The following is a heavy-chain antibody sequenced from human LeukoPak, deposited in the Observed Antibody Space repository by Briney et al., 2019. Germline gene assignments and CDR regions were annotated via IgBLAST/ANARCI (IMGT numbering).Heavy chain of an antibody. J-gene: IGHJ6*03. CDR3: TTLGVVDVYYYYYYMDV. V-gene: IGHV3-15*01. D-gene: IGHD3-3*01. CDR2: IKSKTDGGAT. Sequence: PGGSLRLSCAASGFTFTSYNMNWVRQAPGKGLEWVGRIKSKTDGGATDYAAPVKGRFTISRDDSKNTLYLQMNSLKTEDTAVYYCTTLGVVDVYYYYYYMDVWGKGTTVTVSS. CDR1: GFTFTSYN.